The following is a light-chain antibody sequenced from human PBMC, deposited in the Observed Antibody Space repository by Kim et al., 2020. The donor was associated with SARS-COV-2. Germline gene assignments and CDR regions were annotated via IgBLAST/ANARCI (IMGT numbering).Light chain of an antibody. CDR3: QQTYNTPHT. Sequence: DIQMTQSPSSLSVFEGDRVAITCRSSRPVSTSLNWYQQKPGKAPKLLIYAASHLQSGVPSRFSGSGSGTGFTLTITSLQPDDLATYFCQQTYNTPHTFGPGTKVDIK. V-gene: IGKV1-39*01. CDR1: RPVSTS. J-gene: IGKJ2*01. CDR2: AAS.